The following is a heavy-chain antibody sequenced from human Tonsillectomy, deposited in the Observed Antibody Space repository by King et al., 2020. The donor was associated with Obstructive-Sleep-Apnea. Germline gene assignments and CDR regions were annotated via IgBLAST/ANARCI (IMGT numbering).Heavy chain of an antibody. J-gene: IGHJ4*02. Sequence: PLPESGPGLVTPSETLSLSCTVSGGSINNSYWSWIRQPPGKGLENIGYIYYSGFTNYNPSLKSRVTISLETSKNQFSLKLSSVTAADTAVYYCARVSISGYYYLDYWGQGTLVTVSS. CDR3: ARVSISGYYYLDY. CDR1: GGSINNSY. CDR2: IYYSGFT. D-gene: IGHD3-22*01. V-gene: IGHV4-59*01.